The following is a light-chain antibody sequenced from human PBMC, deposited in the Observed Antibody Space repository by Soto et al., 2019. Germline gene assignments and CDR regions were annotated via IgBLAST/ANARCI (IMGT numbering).Light chain of an antibody. CDR2: EGS. J-gene: IGLJ2*01. CDR1: SSDVGSYNL. V-gene: IGLV2-23*01. CDR3: CSYAGSSTFVV. Sequence: QSALTQPASVSGSPGQSITISCTGTSSDVGSYNLVSWYQQHPGKAPKLMIYEGSKRPSGVSNRFSGSKSGNTASLTISGLQAEDEADYYCCSYAGSSTFVVIGGGTKLTVL.